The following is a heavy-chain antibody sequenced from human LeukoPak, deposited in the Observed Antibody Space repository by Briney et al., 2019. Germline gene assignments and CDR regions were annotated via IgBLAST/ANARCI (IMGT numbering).Heavy chain of an antibody. Sequence: SETLSLTCTVSGGSISSGGYYWSWIRQHPGTGLEWIGYIYYSGSSHYNPSLKSRVTISVDTSKNQFSLKLSSVTAADTAVYYCAHSNYNYYYGMDVWGQGTTVTVSS. D-gene: IGHD4-11*01. V-gene: IGHV4-31*03. CDR1: GGSISSGGYY. CDR2: IYYSGSS. CDR3: AHSNYNYYYGMDV. J-gene: IGHJ6*02.